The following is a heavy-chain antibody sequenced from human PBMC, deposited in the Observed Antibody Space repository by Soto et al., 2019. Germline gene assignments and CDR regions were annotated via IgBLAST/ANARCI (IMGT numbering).Heavy chain of an antibody. D-gene: IGHD6-19*01. J-gene: IGHJ3*02. CDR2: INPSGGST. CDR3: ARYDVAGSACDI. V-gene: IGHV1-46*01. CDR1: GYTFTTYY. Sequence: ASVKVSCKASGYTFTTYYMHWVRQAPGQGLEWMGIINPSGGSTAYAQKFQSRVTMTRDTSTSTVYMELSGLRSDDTAVYYCARYDVAGSACDIWGQGTMVTVSS.